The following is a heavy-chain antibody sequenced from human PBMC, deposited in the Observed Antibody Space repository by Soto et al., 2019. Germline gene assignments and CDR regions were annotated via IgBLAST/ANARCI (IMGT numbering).Heavy chain of an antibody. CDR3: ATQEVGGSYVYTFDP. Sequence: QLQLQESGPGLVKPSETLSLTCTVSGGSISSSSYYWGWIRQPPGKGLEWIGSIYYSGSTYYNPSPQSRVTMAVDTSTNPFSLKLSSVTAADTAVYYCATQEVGGSYVYTFDPWGQGTLVTVSS. V-gene: IGHV4-39*02. J-gene: IGHJ5*02. D-gene: IGHD1-26*01. CDR2: IYYSGST. CDR1: GGSISSSSYY.